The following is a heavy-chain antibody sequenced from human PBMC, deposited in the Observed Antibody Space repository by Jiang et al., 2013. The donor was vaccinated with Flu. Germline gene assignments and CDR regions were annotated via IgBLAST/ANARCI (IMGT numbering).Heavy chain of an antibody. Sequence: VQLVESGGVVVQPGGSLRLSCAASGFTFDDYAMHWVRQAPGKGLEWVSLISWDGGSTYYADSVKGRFTISRDNSKNSLYLQMNSLRVEDTALYYCAKGYSGYDSGGSVDYWGQGTLVTVSS. CDR1: GFTFDDYA. J-gene: IGHJ4*02. CDR2: ISWDGGST. D-gene: IGHD5-12*01. CDR3: AKGYSGYDSGGSVDY. V-gene: IGHV3-43D*03.